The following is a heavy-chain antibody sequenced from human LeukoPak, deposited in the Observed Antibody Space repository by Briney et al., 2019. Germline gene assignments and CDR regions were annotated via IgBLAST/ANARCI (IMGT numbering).Heavy chain of an antibody. CDR3: ATYRFLGS. CDR1: GFTFSSAW. V-gene: IGHV3-7*01. D-gene: IGHD2-2*02. J-gene: IGHJ5*02. Sequence: GGSLRLSCAVSGFTFSSAWMNWARQAPGKGLEWVANIKQDGSEKYYVDSVKGRFTISRDNAKSSLYLQMNSLRAEDTAVYYCATYRFLGSWGQGTLVTVSS. CDR2: IKQDGSEK.